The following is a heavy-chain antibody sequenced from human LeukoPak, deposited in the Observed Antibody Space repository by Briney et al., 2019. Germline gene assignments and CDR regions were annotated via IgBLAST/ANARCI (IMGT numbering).Heavy chain of an antibody. CDR2: IYYSGST. CDR3: ARSEAVADPPPDV. D-gene: IGHD6-19*01. Sequence: PSETLSLTCTVSGGSVSSGTYYWSWIRQPPGKGLEWIGYIYYSGSTNYNPSLKSRVTISVDTSKNQFSLKLSSVTAADTAVYYCARSEAVADPPPDVWGQGTTVTVSS. CDR1: GGSVSSGTYY. V-gene: IGHV4-61*01. J-gene: IGHJ6*02.